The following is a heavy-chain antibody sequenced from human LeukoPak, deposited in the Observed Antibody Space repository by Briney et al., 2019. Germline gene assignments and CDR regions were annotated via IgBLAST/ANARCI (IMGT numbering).Heavy chain of an antibody. CDR2: ISYDGTYK. Sequence: PGGSLRLSCAASGFTFTTYGMHWVRQAPGKGLEWVAIISYDGTYKYYVDSVKGRFTISRDNSKNTLYLQMNSLRAEDTAIYYCAKQDYSNYVGPFDYWGQGTLVTVSS. V-gene: IGHV3-30*18. CDR3: AKQDYSNYVGPFDY. CDR1: GFTFTTYG. D-gene: IGHD4-11*01. J-gene: IGHJ4*02.